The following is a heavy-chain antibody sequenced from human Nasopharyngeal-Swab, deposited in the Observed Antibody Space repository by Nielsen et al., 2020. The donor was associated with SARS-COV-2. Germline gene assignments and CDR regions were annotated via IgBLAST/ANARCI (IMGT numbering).Heavy chain of an antibody. Sequence: GESLKISCAASGFTVSSNYMSWVRQAPGKGLEWVSVIYSGGSTYYADSVKGRFTISRDNSKNTLYLQMNSLRAEETAVYYCATSLLGYCSGGSCYAYYGMDVWGQGTTVTVSS. J-gene: IGHJ6*02. CDR2: IYSGGST. V-gene: IGHV3-66*01. CDR3: ATSLLGYCSGGSCYAYYGMDV. D-gene: IGHD2-15*01. CDR1: GFTVSSNY.